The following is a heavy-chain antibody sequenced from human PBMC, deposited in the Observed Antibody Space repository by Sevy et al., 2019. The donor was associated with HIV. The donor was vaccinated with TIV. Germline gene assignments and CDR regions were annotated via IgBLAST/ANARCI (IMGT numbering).Heavy chain of an antibody. Sequence: GGSLRLSCVASGFTFSDHYMEWFRQAPGKGLEWVGRTRNKADGYPTEYAESVKGRFSISRVESKDSLYVQMNSLKAEDTAVYYCATHAGIAAAGRVFDYWGQRTLVTVSS. CDR3: ATHAGIAAAGRVFDY. D-gene: IGHD6-13*01. CDR2: TRNKADGYPT. V-gene: IGHV3-72*01. J-gene: IGHJ4*02. CDR1: GFTFSDHY.